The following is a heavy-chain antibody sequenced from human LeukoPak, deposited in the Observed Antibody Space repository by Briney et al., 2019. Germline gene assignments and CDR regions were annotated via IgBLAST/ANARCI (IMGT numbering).Heavy chain of an antibody. D-gene: IGHD2-2*01. CDR2: ISSSSSYI. CDR3: AREGCSSTSCYTYYFDY. Sequence: GGSLRLSCAASGFTYSNYSTNWVRQAPGKGLEWVSSISSSSSYIYYADSVKGRFTISRDNAKNSLYLQMNSLRAEDTAVYYCAREGCSSTSCYTYYFDYWGQGTLVTVSS. J-gene: IGHJ4*02. V-gene: IGHV3-21*01. CDR1: GFTYSNYS.